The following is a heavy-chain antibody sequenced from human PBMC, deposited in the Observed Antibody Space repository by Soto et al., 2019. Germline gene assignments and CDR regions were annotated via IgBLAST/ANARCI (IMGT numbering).Heavy chain of an antibody. J-gene: IGHJ4*02. CDR1: GYTFTSYD. CDR3: ARFVRHQLPTIGF. CDR2: MNPESRNT. D-gene: IGHD2-2*01. Sequence: QVQLVQSGAEVKEPGASVRVSCKASGYTFTSYDINWVQQATGQGLEWMGWMNPESRNTGYAQKFHGRVTMTRDPSISTAYMELTSLRTEDTAVYYCARFVRHQLPTIGFRGKGTLVTVSS. V-gene: IGHV1-8*01.